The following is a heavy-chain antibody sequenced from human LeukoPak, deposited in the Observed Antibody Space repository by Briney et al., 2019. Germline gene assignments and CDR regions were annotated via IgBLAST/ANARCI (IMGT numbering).Heavy chain of an antibody. Sequence: ASVKVSCKASGYTFTNHAIHWVRRAPGQGLEWMGRFSGYNGNTKYPQKFQGRVTMTTDTSTSTAYMELMSLRYDDSAVYYCARGVSVTTPYLDSWGQGTLVTVSS. CDR2: FSGYNGNT. CDR1: GYTFTNHA. CDR3: ARGVSVTTPYLDS. D-gene: IGHD4-17*01. J-gene: IGHJ4*01. V-gene: IGHV1-18*01.